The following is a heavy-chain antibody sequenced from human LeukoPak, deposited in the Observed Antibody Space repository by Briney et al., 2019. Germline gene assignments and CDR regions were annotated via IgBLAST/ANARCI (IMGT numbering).Heavy chain of an antibody. Sequence: SETLPLTCNVSGGSISSGDKYWSWIRQPPGKGLEWIGYIYYSGSTYYNPSLKSRVTMSADTSKNQLSLKLSSVTAADTAVYYCARPYYYDSRIDPWGQGILVTVSS. CDR1: GGSISSGDKY. CDR2: IYYSGST. D-gene: IGHD3-22*01. CDR3: ARPYYYDSRIDP. J-gene: IGHJ5*02. V-gene: IGHV4-30-4*01.